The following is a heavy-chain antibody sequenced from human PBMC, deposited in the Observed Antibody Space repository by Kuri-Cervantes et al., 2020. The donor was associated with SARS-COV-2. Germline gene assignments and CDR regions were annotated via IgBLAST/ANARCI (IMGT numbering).Heavy chain of an antibody. CDR3: ARDAERADYFWSGYKNWFDP. CDR1: GGSISSSSYY. J-gene: IGHJ5*02. CDR2: IYYSGST. Sequence: GSLRLSCTVSGGSISSSSYYWGWIRQPPGKGLEWIGYIYYSGSTNYNPSLKSRVTISVDTSKNQFSLKLSSVTAADTAVYYCARDAERADYFWSGYKNWFDPWGQGTLVTDSS. V-gene: IGHV4-61*01. D-gene: IGHD3-3*01.